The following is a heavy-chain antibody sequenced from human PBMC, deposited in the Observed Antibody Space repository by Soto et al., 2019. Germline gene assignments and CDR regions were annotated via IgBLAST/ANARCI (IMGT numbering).Heavy chain of an antibody. CDR1: GFTFGDSY. D-gene: IGHD2-15*01. CDR3: VRGGGGGLFDP. Sequence: GGSLRISCAGSGFTFGDSYMSWIRQAPGKGLEWLSYISPGSRYPAYADSVKGRFTISRDNAKRSLYLQMMSLTAEDTAIYYCVRGGGGGLFDPWGQGTMVTVSS. J-gene: IGHJ5*02. CDR2: ISPGSRYP. V-gene: IGHV3-11*06.